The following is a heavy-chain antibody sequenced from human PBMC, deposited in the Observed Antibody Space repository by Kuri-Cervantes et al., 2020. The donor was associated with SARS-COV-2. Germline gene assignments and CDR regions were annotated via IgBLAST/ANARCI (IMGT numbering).Heavy chain of an antibody. CDR1: GFAFSNYA. CDR3: ARGRVGVQNF. J-gene: IGHJ4*02. D-gene: IGHD2-21*01. V-gene: IGHV3-23*01. Sequence: GESLKIPCAASGFAFSNYAMSWVRQAPGKGLEWVLGISGSGEITYYADSEKGRFTISRDNSKNTLYLQMNNLRGEDSAVYFCARGRVGVQNFWGQGTLVTVSS. CDR2: ISGSGEIT.